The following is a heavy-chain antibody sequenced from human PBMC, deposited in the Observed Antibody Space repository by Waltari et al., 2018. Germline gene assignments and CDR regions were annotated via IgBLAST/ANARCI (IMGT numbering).Heavy chain of an antibody. CDR3: ARDKEQWLGALGY. CDR2: IYYSGST. D-gene: IGHD6-19*01. V-gene: IGHV4-39*02. J-gene: IGHJ4*02. Sequence: QLQLQESGPGLVKPSETLSLTCTVSGGSISSSSYYWGWIRQPPGKGLEWIGSIYYSGSTSYNPSLKSRVTISVDTSKNQFSLKLSSVTAADTAVYYCARDKEQWLGALGYWGQGTLVTVSS. CDR1: GGSISSSSYY.